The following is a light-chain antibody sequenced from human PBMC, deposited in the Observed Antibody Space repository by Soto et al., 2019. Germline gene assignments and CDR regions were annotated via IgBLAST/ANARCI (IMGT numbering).Light chain of an antibody. CDR2: GAS. V-gene: IGKV3-20*01. J-gene: IGKJ2*01. CDR1: QSVSSNY. CDR3: QHYGGSSYT. Sequence: EIVLTQSPGTLSLSPGGRATLSCRASQSVSSNYLAWYQQKPGQAPRLLIYGASSRATGIPDRFGGSGSGTGFTLTISRLEPDDFAVYYCQHYGGSSYTFSQGTKLEIK.